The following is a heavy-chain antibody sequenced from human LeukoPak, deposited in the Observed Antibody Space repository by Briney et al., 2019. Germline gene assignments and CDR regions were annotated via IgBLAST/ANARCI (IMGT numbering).Heavy chain of an antibody. Sequence: GGSLRLSCAASGFTFDDYAMHWVRQAPGKGLEWVSGISWNSGSIGYADSVKGRFTISRDNAKNSLYLQMNSLRAEDTALYYCATLEPGSSWYSSWSYFDYWGQGTLVTVSS. D-gene: IGHD6-13*01. CDR3: ATLEPGSSWYSSWSYFDY. CDR1: GFTFDDYA. J-gene: IGHJ4*02. V-gene: IGHV3-9*01. CDR2: ISWNSGSI.